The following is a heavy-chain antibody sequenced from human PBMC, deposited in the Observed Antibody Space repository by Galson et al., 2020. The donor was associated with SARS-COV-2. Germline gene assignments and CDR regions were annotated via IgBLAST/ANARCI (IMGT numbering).Heavy chain of an antibody. Sequence: GGSLRLSCAASGLTFSYFWMHWVRQAPGKGLVWVSRINSDGSSTIYADSVKGRFTISRDNAKNTLYLQMNSLRAEDTAVYYCTSLTYGSAPSGAVDIGGQGTMVTGFS. CDR2: INSDGSST. CDR1: GLTFSYFW. D-gene: IGHD1-1*01. V-gene: IGHV3-74*01. J-gene: IGHJ3*02. CDR3: TSLTYGSAPSGAVDI.